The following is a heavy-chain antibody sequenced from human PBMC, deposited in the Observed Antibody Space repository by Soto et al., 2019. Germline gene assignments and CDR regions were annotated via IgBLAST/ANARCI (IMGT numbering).Heavy chain of an antibody. CDR3: ARHHGSPGSYFGMDV. CDR2: IYPGDSDT. Sequence: GESLKISCKGSGYSFTSYWINWVRQMPGKGLEWMGIIYPGDSDTRYSPSFQGQVTISADKSINTAYLQWRSLKASDTAVYYCARHHGSPGSYFGMDVWGQGTTVTVSS. V-gene: IGHV5-51*01. D-gene: IGHD6-13*01. CDR1: GYSFTSYW. J-gene: IGHJ6*02.